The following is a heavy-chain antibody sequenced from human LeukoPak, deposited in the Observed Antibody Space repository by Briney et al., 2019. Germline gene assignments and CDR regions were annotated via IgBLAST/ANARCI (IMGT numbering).Heavy chain of an antibody. Sequence: GGSLRLSCAASGFTFSNAWMSWVRQAPGKGLEWVCRIKSKTDGGTTDYAAPVKGRFNISRDDSKNTLYLQMNSLKTEDTAVYYCTTEGLDWNCPPFDPCGQGTLVTVSS. J-gene: IGHJ5*02. CDR2: IKSKTDGGTT. CDR3: TTEGLDWNCPPFDP. D-gene: IGHD1-7*01. CDR1: GFTFSNAW. V-gene: IGHV3-15*01.